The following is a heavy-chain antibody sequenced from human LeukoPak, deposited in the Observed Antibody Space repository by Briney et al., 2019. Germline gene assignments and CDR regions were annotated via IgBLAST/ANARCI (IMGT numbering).Heavy chain of an antibody. CDR3: ARLSGSYWDYFDY. V-gene: IGHV5-51*01. D-gene: IGHD1-26*01. CDR2: IYPGDSDT. J-gene: IGHJ4*02. Sequence: GESLKISCRGSRYTFTSYWIGWVLQMPGKGLEWMGIIYPGDSDTRYSPSFQGQVTISADKSTSTAYLQWSSLKASDTAMYYCARLSGSYWDYFDYRGQGTLVTVPS. CDR1: RYTFTSYW.